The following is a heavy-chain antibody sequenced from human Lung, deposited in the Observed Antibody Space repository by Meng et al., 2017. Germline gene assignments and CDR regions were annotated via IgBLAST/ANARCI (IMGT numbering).Heavy chain of an antibody. Sequence: VQRVQSGEEVKKPGAAGKVAGKASGYTFTSYGISWVRQAPGQGLEWMGWISGYNGNTNYAQKFQGRVTMTTDTSTSTAYMELRSLRSDDTAVYYCARDRYCSTTSCTGWFDPWGQGTLVTVSS. CDR2: ISGYNGNT. D-gene: IGHD2-2*01. CDR1: GYTFTSYG. V-gene: IGHV1-18*01. J-gene: IGHJ5*02. CDR3: ARDRYCSTTSCTGWFDP.